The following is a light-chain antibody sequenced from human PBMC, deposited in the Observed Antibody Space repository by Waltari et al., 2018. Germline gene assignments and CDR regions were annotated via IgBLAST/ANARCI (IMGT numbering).Light chain of an antibody. CDR2: WAS. CDR3: QQYYSTGYT. J-gene: IGKJ2*01. Sequence: DIVMTQSPDSLAVSLGERATINCKSSQSVLYSSNNKNYLAWYQQKPGQPPKLLIYWASTRESGVPDRCSGSGSGTDFTLTISSLQAEDVAVYYCQQYYSTGYTFGQGTKLEIK. V-gene: IGKV4-1*01. CDR1: QSVLYSSNNKNY.